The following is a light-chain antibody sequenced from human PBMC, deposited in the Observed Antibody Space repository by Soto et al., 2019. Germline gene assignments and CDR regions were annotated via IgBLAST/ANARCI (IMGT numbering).Light chain of an antibody. CDR2: GAS. Sequence: EIVLTQSPGALSMSPGERATLSCRASQSISSSYLAWYQQKPGQAPRLLIYGASSRATGIPDRFSGSGSGTDFTLTISRRESEDFAMYYCQQYGGSPLYTFGQGTKLEIK. CDR3: QQYGGSPLYT. V-gene: IGKV3-20*01. CDR1: QSISSSY. J-gene: IGKJ2*01.